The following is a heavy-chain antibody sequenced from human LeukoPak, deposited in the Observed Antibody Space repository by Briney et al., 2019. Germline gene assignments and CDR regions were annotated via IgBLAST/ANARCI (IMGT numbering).Heavy chain of an antibody. CDR1: GYSISSGYY. CDR2: IYHSGST. Sequence: SETLSLTCAVSGYSISSGYYWGWIRQPPGKGLEWIGSIYHSGSTYYNPSLKSRVTISVDTSKTQFSLKLSSVTAADTAVYYCARLESRRIFDYWGQGTLVTVSS. J-gene: IGHJ4*02. V-gene: IGHV4-38-2*01. CDR3: ARLESRRIFDY. D-gene: IGHD5-24*01.